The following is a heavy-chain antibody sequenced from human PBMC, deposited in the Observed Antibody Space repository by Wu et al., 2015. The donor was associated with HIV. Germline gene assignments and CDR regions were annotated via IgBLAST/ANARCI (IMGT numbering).Heavy chain of an antibody. CDR2: INPSGGST. Sequence: QVQLVQSGAEVKKPGASVKVSCKASGYTFTSYYMHWVRQAPGQGLEWMGIINPSGGSTSYAQKFQGRVTITTDESTSTVYMDLSSLRSEDTAVYFCVRGYSGDTNLDSWFDTWGQGTQVTVSS. J-gene: IGHJ5*02. V-gene: IGHV1-46*01. CDR1: GYTFTSYY. CDR3: VRGYSGDTNLDSWFDT. D-gene: IGHD1-1*01.